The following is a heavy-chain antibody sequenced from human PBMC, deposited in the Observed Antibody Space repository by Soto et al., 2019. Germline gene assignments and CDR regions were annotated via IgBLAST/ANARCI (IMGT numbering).Heavy chain of an antibody. Sequence: VNPSETLSLTCTVSGGSISSYYWSWIRQPPGKGLEWIGYIYYSGSTNYNPSLKSRVTISVDTSKNQFSLKLSSVTAADTAVYYCARSRGAFDIWGQGTMVTVSS. CDR1: GGSISSYY. CDR2: IYYSGST. V-gene: IGHV4-59*01. J-gene: IGHJ3*02. CDR3: ARSRGAFDI.